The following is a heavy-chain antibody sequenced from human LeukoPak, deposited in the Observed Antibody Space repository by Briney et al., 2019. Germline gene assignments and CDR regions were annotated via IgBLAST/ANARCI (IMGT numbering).Heavy chain of an antibody. CDR3: ARRWEAARPGDYFDY. CDR2: IYYSGNT. Sequence: SETPSLTCTVYSGSISSNSYYWGWIRQPPGKGLEWIGNIYYSGNTHYNPSLKSRVTIFVDTSKNLISLKLSSVTAADTAVYYCARRWEAARPGDYFDYWGQGTLVTVSS. CDR1: SGSISSNSYY. J-gene: IGHJ4*02. V-gene: IGHV4-39*01. D-gene: IGHD6-6*01.